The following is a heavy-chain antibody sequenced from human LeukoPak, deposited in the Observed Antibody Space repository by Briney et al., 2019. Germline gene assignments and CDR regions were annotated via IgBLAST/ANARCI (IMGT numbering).Heavy chain of an antibody. D-gene: IGHD5-18*01. CDR3: AKDRSQLWPPYYYYGMDV. J-gene: IGHJ6*02. V-gene: IGHV3-30*18. CDR1: GFTFSSYG. CDR2: ISYDGSNK. Sequence: RPGGSLRLSCAASGFTFSSYGMHWARQAPGKGLEWVAVISYDGSNKYYADSVKGRFTISRDNSKNTLYLQMNSLRAEDTAVYYCAKDRSQLWPPYYYYGMDVWGQGTTVTVPS.